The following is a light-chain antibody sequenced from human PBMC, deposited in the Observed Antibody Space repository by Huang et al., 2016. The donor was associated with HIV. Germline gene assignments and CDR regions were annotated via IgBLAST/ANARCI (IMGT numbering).Light chain of an antibody. CDR1: QGISNH. CDR2: AAS. CDR3: QKYNSAPQT. Sequence: DIQMTQSPSSLSASVGDRVTVTCRASQGISNHLAWYQQKPGKAPKLLIYAASTLQSGVPSRFSGSGAGTDVTLTISSLQPEDVATYYCQKYNSAPQTFGQGTKVEI. V-gene: IGKV1-27*01. J-gene: IGKJ1*01.